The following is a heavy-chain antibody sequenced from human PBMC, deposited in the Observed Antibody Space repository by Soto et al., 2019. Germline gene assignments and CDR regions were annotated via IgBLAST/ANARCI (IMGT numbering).Heavy chain of an antibody. CDR3: ARDRVTTPRFYDY. Sequence: SETLSLTCTVSGGSVGSVTYYWSWIRQPPGKGLEWIGYIYYSGRTTYNPSLQSRVTISVDTSKNQFSLKLNSVTAADTAVYYCARDRVTTPRFYDYWGQGTLVTASS. D-gene: IGHD2-21*02. CDR1: GGSVGSVTYY. CDR2: IYYSGRT. J-gene: IGHJ4*02. V-gene: IGHV4-61*01.